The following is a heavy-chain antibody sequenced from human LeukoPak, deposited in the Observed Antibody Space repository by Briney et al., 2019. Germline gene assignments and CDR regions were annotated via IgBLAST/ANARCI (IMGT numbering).Heavy chain of an antibody. CDR1: GFTFSSYS. Sequence: GGSLRLSCAASGFTFSSYSMNWVRQAPGKGLEWVSSISSSSSYIYYADSVKGRFTISRDNAKNSLYLQMNSLRVEDTAVYYCASRIMITFGGVIVDDAFDIWGQGTMVTVSS. CDR2: ISSSSSYI. CDR3: ASRIMITFGGVIVDDAFDI. D-gene: IGHD3-16*02. J-gene: IGHJ3*02. V-gene: IGHV3-21*01.